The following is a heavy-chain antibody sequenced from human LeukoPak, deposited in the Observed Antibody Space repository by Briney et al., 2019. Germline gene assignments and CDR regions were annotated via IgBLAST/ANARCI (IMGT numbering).Heavy chain of an antibody. CDR3: TTDPLGATKRTPIDY. CDR1: GFIFRSYS. D-gene: IGHD1-26*01. J-gene: IGHJ4*02. CDR2: IKSKTDGGTT. Sequence: GGSLRLSCAASGFIFRSYSMNWVRQAPGKGLEWVGRIKSKTDGGTTDYAAPVKGRFTISRDDSKNTLYLQMNSLKTEDTAVYYCTTDPLGATKRTPIDYWGQGTLVTVSS. V-gene: IGHV3-15*01.